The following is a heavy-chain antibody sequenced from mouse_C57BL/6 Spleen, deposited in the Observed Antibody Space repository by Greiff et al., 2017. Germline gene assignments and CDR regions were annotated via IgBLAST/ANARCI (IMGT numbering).Heavy chain of an antibody. CDR1: GYTFTDYN. V-gene: IGHV1-18*01. CDR2: INPNNGGT. CDR3: ARRLEAY. J-gene: IGHJ3*01. Sequence: EVKLMESGPELVKPGASVKIPCKASGYTFTDYNMDWVKQSHGKSLEWIGDINPNNGGTIYNQKFKDKATLTVDKSSSTAYMELRSLTSEDTAVYYCARRLEAYWGQGTLVTVSA.